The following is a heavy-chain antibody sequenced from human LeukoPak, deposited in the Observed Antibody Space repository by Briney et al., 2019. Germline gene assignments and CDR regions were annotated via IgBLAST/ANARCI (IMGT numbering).Heavy chain of an antibody. J-gene: IGHJ3*02. V-gene: IGHV4-30-4*01. CDR3: ARQSRYSDAFDI. CDR1: GGSISSGDYY. Sequence: SQTLSLTCTVSGGSISSGDYYWSWIRQPPGKGLEWIGYIYYSGSTYYNPSLKSRVTISVDTSKNQFSLKLSSVTAADTAVYYCARQSRYSDAFDIWGQGTMVTVSS. CDR2: IYYSGST. D-gene: IGHD2-15*01.